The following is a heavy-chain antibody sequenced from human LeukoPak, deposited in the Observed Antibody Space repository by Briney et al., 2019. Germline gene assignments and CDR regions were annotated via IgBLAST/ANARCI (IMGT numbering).Heavy chain of an antibody. V-gene: IGHV4-34*01. CDR3: ARDAKYYYGSRTYFFFEY. D-gene: IGHD3-10*01. CDR1: GGSFSGYY. CDR2: INHSGST. J-gene: IGHJ4*02. Sequence: SETLSLTCAVYGGSFSGYYWSWIRQPPGKGLEWIGEINHSGSTNYNPSLKSRVTISVDTSKNQFSLKLSSVTAADTAIYYCARDAKYYYGSRTYFFFEYWGQGTLLTVSS.